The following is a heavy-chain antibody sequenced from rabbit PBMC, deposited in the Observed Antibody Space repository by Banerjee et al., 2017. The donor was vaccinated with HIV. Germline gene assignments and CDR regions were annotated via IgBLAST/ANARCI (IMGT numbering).Heavy chain of an antibody. CDR1: GFSFSSRYY. D-gene: IGHD8-1*01. J-gene: IGHJ4*01. CDR3: ARDAGSYDYIDVYFNL. V-gene: IGHV1S40*01. Sequence: QSLEESGGDLVKPGASLTLTCTASGFSFSSRYYMCWVRQAPGKGLEWIACIDSGNSGDTYYASWAKGRFTISKSSSTTVTLQMTSLTAADTATYFCARDAGSYDYIDVYFNLWGQGTLVTVS. CDR2: IDSGNSGDT.